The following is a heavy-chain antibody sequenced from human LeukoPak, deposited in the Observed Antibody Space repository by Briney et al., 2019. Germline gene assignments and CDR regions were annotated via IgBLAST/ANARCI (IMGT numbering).Heavy chain of an antibody. CDR2: IKQDGSEK. CDR1: GFTFSSYW. Sequence: PGGSLRLSCAASGFTFSSYWMSWVRQAPGKGLEWVANIKQDGSEKYYVDSVKGRFTISRDNAKNSLYLEMNSLRAEDTAVYYCARDGGGSYSMADYWGQGTLVTVSS. V-gene: IGHV3-7*01. J-gene: IGHJ4*02. CDR3: ARDGGGSYSMADY. D-gene: IGHD1-26*01.